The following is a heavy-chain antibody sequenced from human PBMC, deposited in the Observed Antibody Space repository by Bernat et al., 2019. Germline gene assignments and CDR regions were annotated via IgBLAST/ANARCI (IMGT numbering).Heavy chain of an antibody. J-gene: IGHJ4*02. V-gene: IGHV2-5*02. D-gene: IGHD6-13*01. CDR1: GFSLSTGGVG. CDR2: IYWDDDK. CDR3: VQRRGAYGGSWNEGYFDY. Sequence: QITLKESGPTLVKPTQALALTCSFSGFSLSTGGVGVGWIRQPPGKALEWLALIYWDDDKSYSPSLRSMLTITKDTPRNQVVLTMTNVDTEDTSTYHCVQRRGAYGGSWNEGYFDYGGQGTLVTVSS.